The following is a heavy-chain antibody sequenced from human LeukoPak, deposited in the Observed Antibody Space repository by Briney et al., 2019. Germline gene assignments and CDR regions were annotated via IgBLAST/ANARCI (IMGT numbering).Heavy chain of an antibody. CDR2: KKEDGSEK. CDR3: IRDFRSADL. V-gene: IGHV3-7*01. CDR1: GFTFSSYS. J-gene: IGHJ5*02. Sequence: PGGSLRLSCAASGFTFSSYSMNWVRQAPGKGLEWVGKKKEDGSEKYYMDSVKGRHTISRDNAKNTVYLEMNSLSVEDTATYYCIRDFRSADLWGQGTLVTVTS.